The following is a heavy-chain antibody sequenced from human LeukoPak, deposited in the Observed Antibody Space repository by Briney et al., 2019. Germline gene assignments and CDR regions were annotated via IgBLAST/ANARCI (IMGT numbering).Heavy chain of an antibody. D-gene: IGHD2-15*01. CDR1: GGSFSGYY. CDR3: AREAFLGYCSGGSCYSDGMDV. J-gene: IGHJ6*02. CDR2: INHSGST. Sequence: PSEALSLTCAVYGGSFSGYYWSWIRQPPGKGLGWIGEINHSGSTNYNPSLKSRFTISVDTSKNQFSLKLSSVTAADTAVCYCAREAFLGYCSGGSCYSDGMDVWGQGTTVTVSS. V-gene: IGHV4-34*01.